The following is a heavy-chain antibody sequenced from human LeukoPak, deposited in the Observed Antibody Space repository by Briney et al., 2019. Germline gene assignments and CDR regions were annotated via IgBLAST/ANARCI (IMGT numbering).Heavy chain of an antibody. CDR3: AHRRGYYDSSGYDYFDY. CDR1: GFSLSTSGVG. CDR2: IYWNDDK. V-gene: IGHV2-5*01. J-gene: IGHJ4*02. D-gene: IGHD3-22*01. Sequence: ESGPTLVNPTQTLTLTCTFSGFSLSTSGVGVGWIRQPPGKALEWFALIYWNDDKRYSPSLKSRLTITKDTSKNQVVLTMTNMDPVDTATYYCAHRRGYYDSSGYDYFDYWGQGTLVTVSS.